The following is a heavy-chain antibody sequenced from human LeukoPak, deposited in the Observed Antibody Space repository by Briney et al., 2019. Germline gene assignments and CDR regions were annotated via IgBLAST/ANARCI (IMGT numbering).Heavy chain of an antibody. CDR3: ASNYDYGDYYDAFDI. V-gene: IGHV3-21*01. J-gene: IGHJ3*02. CDR1: AFTFSSYS. Sequence: PGGSLRLSXAASAFTFSSYSMNWVRQAPGKGLAWVSSISSSSSYIYYADSVKGRFTISRDNTKNSLYLQMNSLRAEDTAVYYCASNYDYGDYYDAFDIWGQGTMVTVSS. CDR2: ISSSSSYI. D-gene: IGHD4-17*01.